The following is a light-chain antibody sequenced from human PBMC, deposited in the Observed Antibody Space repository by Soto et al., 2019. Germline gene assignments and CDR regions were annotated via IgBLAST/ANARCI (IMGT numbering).Light chain of an antibody. CDR2: GAS. CDR3: QQYGSSPT. V-gene: IGKV3-20*01. J-gene: IGKJ3*01. Sequence: DIVLTQSPGTRSLSPGERATLSCRASQSVSSSYLAWYQQKPGQAPRLLIYGASSRATGIPDRFSGSGSGTDFTLTISRLEPEDFAVYYCQQYGSSPTFGPGTKVDIK. CDR1: QSVSSSY.